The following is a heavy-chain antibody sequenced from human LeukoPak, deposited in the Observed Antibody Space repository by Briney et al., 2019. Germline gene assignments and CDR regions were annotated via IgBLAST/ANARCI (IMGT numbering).Heavy chain of an antibody. CDR3: ASRLEWEVFPAFDI. D-gene: IGHD1-26*01. V-gene: IGHV1-24*01. CDR1: GYTLTELS. J-gene: IGHJ3*02. CDR2: FDPEHGET. Sequence: ASVKVSCKVSGYTLTELSMHWVRQAPGKGLEWMGGFDPEHGETIYAQQFQGRVTMTEDTSTDTAYMELSSLRSEDTAVYYCASRLEWEVFPAFDIWGQGTMVTVSS.